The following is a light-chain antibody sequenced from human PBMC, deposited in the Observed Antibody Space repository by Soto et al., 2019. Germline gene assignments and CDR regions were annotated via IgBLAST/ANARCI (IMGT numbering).Light chain of an antibody. CDR3: QPYYHHWT. J-gene: IGKJ1*01. Sequence: DIQMTQSPSTLSASVGDRVTITCRASQSVSTWLAWYQQRPGKPPKLLIYDASSLQSGVPSKFSGGGSGTEFTLTISSLQPDDFATYYCQPYYHHWTFGQGTKVAIK. CDR1: QSVSTW. V-gene: IGKV1-5*01. CDR2: DAS.